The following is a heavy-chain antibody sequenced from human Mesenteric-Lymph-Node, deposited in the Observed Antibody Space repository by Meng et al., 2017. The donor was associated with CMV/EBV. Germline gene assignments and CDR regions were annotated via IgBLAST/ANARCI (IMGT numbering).Heavy chain of an antibody. CDR2: INWNGGST. D-gene: IGHD3-10*01. CDR3: AGEYELLNAPYFDY. Sequence: GESLKISCATSGFTFGIYGMSWVRQAPGKGLEWVSGINWNGGSTGYADSVKGRFTISRDNSKNTLYLQLNSLRCEDTAVYSCAGEYELLNAPYFDYWGQGTLVTVSS. J-gene: IGHJ4*02. CDR1: GFTFGIYG. V-gene: IGHV3-20*04.